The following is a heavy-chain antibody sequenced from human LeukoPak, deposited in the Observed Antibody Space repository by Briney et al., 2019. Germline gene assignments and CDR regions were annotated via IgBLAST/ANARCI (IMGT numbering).Heavy chain of an antibody. CDR1: GFTFSNYS. CDR3: ARDRHTAMVYYYYYMDV. V-gene: IGHV3-21*04. CDR2: ISPSSHYI. J-gene: IGHJ6*03. Sequence: GGSLRLSCAGSGFTFSNYSINWVRQAPGKGLEWVSSISPSSHYIYYADSVRGRFTISRENARNSLYLQMNSLRDEDTAVYYCARDRHTAMVYYYYYMDVWGTGTTVTVSS. D-gene: IGHD5-18*01.